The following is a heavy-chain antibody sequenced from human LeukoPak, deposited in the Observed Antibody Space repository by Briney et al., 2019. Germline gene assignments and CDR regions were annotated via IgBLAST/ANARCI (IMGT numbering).Heavy chain of an antibody. CDR2: IWYDGSNK. V-gene: IGHV3-33*06. J-gene: IGHJ4*02. D-gene: IGHD5-12*01. CDR3: AKGSMGRCSGNSCYSVY. CDR1: GFTFSSYG. Sequence: GGSLRLSCAASGFTFSSYGMHWVRHAPGKGLEWVAVIWYDGSNKYYADSVKGRFTISRDNSKNTLYLQMNSLRAEDTAVYYCAKGSMGRCSGNSCYSVYWGQGTLVTVSS.